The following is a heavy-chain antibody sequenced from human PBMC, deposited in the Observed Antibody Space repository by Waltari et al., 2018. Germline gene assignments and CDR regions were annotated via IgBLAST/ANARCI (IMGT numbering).Heavy chain of an antibody. CDR1: GGSISSSSYY. Sequence: QLQLQESGPGLVKPSETLSLTCTVSGGSISSSSYYWGWIRQPPGKGLEWIGSIYYIGSTSYNPSLKRRVTISVDTSKNQLSLKLSSVTAADTAVYYCARGGYYYDSSGYYHHPFDYWGQGTLVTVSS. CDR3: ARGGYYYDSSGYYHHPFDY. D-gene: IGHD3-22*01. V-gene: IGHV4-39*01. CDR2: IYYIGST. J-gene: IGHJ4*02.